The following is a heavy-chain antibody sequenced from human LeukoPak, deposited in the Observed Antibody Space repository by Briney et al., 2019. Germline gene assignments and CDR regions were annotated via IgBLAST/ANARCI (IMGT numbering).Heavy chain of an antibody. CDR1: GFTFSSCG. D-gene: IGHD2-2*01. CDR2: IWYDGSNK. V-gene: IGHV3-33*01. Sequence: GGSLRLSCAASGFTFSSCGMHWVRQAPGKGLEWVAVIWYDGSNKYYADSVKGRFTISRDNSKNTLYLQMNSLRAEDTAVYYCARDDCSSTSCYYYYGMDVWGKGTTVTVSS. J-gene: IGHJ6*04. CDR3: ARDDCSSTSCYYYYGMDV.